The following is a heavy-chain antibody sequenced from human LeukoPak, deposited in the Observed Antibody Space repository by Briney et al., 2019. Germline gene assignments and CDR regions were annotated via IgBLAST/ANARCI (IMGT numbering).Heavy chain of an antibody. D-gene: IGHD6-6*01. CDR1: GGSISSYY. V-gene: IGHV4-4*07. CDR2: IYTSGST. CDR3: AKGGRRSSSSLPYYYYGMDV. Sequence: SETLSLTCTVSGGSISSYYWSWIRQPAGKGLEWIGRIYTSGSTNYNPSLKSRVTMSVDTSKNQFSLKLSSVTAADTAVYYCAKGGRRSSSSLPYYYYGMDVWGQGTTVTVSS. J-gene: IGHJ6*02.